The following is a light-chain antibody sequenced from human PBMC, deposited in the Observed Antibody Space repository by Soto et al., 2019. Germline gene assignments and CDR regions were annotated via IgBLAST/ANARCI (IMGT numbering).Light chain of an antibody. CDR3: QSYDSSLSGVV. V-gene: IGLV1-40*01. Sequence: QSVLTQPPSVYGAPVQRVTISCNGSSSNIGAGYDVHWYQQLPGTAPKLLIYGNSNRPSGDPDRFSGSKSGTSASLAITGLQAEDEADYYCQSYDSSLSGVVFGGGTKLTVL. CDR1: SSNIGAGYD. CDR2: GNS. J-gene: IGLJ2*01.